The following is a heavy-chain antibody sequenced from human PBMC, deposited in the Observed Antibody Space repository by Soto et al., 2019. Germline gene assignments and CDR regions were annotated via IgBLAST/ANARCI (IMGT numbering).Heavy chain of an antibody. CDR1: GGSISSGDYY. Sequence: SETLSLTCTVSGGSISSGDYYWSWIRQPPGKGLEWIGYIYYSGSTYYNPSLKSRVTISVDTSKNQFSLKLSSVTAADTAVYYFAGATADYFYYLCQGTLVTVSS. V-gene: IGHV4-30-4*01. CDR3: AGATADYFYY. J-gene: IGHJ4*02. CDR2: IYYSGST.